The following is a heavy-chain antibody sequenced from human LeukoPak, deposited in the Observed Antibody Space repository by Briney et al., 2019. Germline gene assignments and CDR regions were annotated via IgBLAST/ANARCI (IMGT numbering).Heavy chain of an antibody. Sequence: SETLSLTCTVSGGSISSYYWSWIRQPAGKGLEWIGRIYTSGSTNYNPSLKSRVTMSVDTSKNQSSLKLSSVTAADTAVYYCAREVLWFGEPGWFDPWGQGTLVTVSS. V-gene: IGHV4-4*07. D-gene: IGHD3-10*01. CDR3: AREVLWFGEPGWFDP. CDR2: IYTSGST. J-gene: IGHJ5*02. CDR1: GGSISSYY.